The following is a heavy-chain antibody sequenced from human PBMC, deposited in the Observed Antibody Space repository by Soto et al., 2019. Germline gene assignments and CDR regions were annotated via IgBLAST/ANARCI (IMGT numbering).Heavy chain of an antibody. CDR3: ARVEPGYSSSWYKIGGHIRWFDP. CDR2: IYYSGST. CDR1: GGSISSGDYY. J-gene: IGHJ5*02. V-gene: IGHV4-30-4*01. Sequence: SETLSLTCTVSGGSISSGDYYWSWIRQPPGKGLEWIGYIYYSGSTYYNPSLKSRVTISVDTSKNQFSLKLSSVTAADTAVYYCARVEPGYSSSWYKIGGHIRWFDPSGQGTLVTVSS. D-gene: IGHD6-13*01.